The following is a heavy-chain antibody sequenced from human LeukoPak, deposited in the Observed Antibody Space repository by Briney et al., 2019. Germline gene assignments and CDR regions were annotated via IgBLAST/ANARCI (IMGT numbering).Heavy chain of an antibody. CDR2: ISGSGGST. V-gene: IGHV3-23*01. D-gene: IGHD3-10*01. CDR3: AKVRFGESDYFDY. J-gene: IGHJ4*02. CDR1: GFTFSSYA. Sequence: QSGGSLRLSCAASGFTFSSYAMSWVRQAPGKGLEWVSAISGSGGSTYYADSVKGRFTISRDNSKNTLYLQMNSLRADDTAVYYCAKVRFGESDYFDYWGQGTLVTVSS.